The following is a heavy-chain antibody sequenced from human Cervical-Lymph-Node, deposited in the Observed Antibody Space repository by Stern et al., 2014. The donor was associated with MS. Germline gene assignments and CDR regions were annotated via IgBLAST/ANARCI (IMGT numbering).Heavy chain of an antibody. CDR3: ASAYSSSHYYFDY. J-gene: IGHJ4*02. CDR2: IWYDGSNT. D-gene: IGHD6-13*01. Sequence: VQLVESGGGVVQPGRSLRLSCAASGFSFSRYAMHWVRQAPSKGLEWVALIWYDGSNTYYADSVTGRFTISRDNFKNTLYLQMNSLRAEDTAVYYCASAYSSSHYYFDYWGQGTLVTVSS. V-gene: IGHV3-33*01. CDR1: GFSFSRYA.